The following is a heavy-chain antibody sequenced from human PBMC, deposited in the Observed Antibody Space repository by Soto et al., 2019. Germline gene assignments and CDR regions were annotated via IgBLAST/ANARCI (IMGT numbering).Heavy chain of an antibody. V-gene: IGHV3-23*01. CDR2: ISGCCSNT. J-gene: IGHJ4*02. D-gene: IGHD3-9*01. Sequence: PWWSLRLSCASSGYSFSTYAMTWVRQAPGKGLQWVSSISGCCSNTHYADSVKGRFTISRDNSKKLLHLQMNSLRAEDTAIYYCAKFSAASVYDISSAPDYWGQGTLVTVSS. CDR3: AKFSAASVYDISSAPDY. CDR1: GYSFSTYA.